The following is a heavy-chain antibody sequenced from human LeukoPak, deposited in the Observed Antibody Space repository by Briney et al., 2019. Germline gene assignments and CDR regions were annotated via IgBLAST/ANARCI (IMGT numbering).Heavy chain of an antibody. CDR1: GYTFTGHY. D-gene: IGHD4-17*01. V-gene: IGHV1-2*02. CDR3: AREPDYGDFALPDY. Sequence: ASVKVSCKASGYTFTGHYIHWVRQAPAQGLEWMGRINPNSGGTSYEQKFQGRVTVTRDPSITTAYMELSRLRSDDTAVYYCAREPDYGDFALPDYWGQGTLVTVSS. CDR2: INPNSGGT. J-gene: IGHJ4*02.